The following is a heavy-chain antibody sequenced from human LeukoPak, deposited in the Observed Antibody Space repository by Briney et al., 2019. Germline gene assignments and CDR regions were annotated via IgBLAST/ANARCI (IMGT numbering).Heavy chain of an antibody. Sequence: ASVKVSCKASGYTFINYGLSWMRQAPGQGLEWMGWISGYNGKTKYAQRLQGRVTMTTDTSTSTAYMELGSLRSDDTAVYYCARDIDPNYGDSYLDYWGQGTLVTVSS. J-gene: IGHJ4*02. CDR3: ARDIDPNYGDSYLDY. D-gene: IGHD4-17*01. CDR1: GYTFINYG. CDR2: ISGYNGKT. V-gene: IGHV1-18*01.